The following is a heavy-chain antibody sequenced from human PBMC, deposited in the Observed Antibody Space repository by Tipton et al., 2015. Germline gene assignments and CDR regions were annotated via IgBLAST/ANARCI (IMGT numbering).Heavy chain of an antibody. J-gene: IGHJ4*02. Sequence: TLSLTCDVSGYSISSGYYWGWIRQPPGKGLEWIGSIFHRGDTNYNPSLKSRVTTSLGTSKNQFSLKLNSVTAADTAVYYCARGLLLWFGMSDYWGRGTLVTVSS. D-gene: IGHD3-10*01. CDR3: ARGLLLWFGMSDY. V-gene: IGHV4-38-2*01. CDR2: IFHRGDT. CDR1: GYSISSGYY.